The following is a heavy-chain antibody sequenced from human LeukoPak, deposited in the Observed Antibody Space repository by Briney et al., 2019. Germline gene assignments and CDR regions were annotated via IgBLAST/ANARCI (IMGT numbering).Heavy chain of an antibody. CDR3: AKDPSYYDSSGYRYFDY. CDR1: GFTFSSYG. CDR2: IRYDGSNK. J-gene: IGHJ4*02. V-gene: IGHV3-30*02. Sequence: PGGSLRLSCAASGFTFSSYGMHWARQAPGKGLEWVAFIRYDGSNKYYADSVKGRFTISRDNSKNTLYLQMNSLRAEDTAVYYCAKDPSYYDSSGYRYFDYWGQGTLVTVSS. D-gene: IGHD3-22*01.